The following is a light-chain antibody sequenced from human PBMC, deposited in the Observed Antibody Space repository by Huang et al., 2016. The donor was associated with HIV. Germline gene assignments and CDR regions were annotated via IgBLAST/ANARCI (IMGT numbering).Light chain of an antibody. Sequence: DIQMTQSPSSLSASIGDRVTITCRTSQTISNYLNWYQKIPVKVTRLLIYGVSRLPSGVPTRFSGGGSGTEFTFTISSLQPEDFATYYCQQSYSAPFTFAGGTKVDIK. CDR1: QTISNY. CDR3: QQSYSAPFT. V-gene: IGKV1-39*01. CDR2: GVS. J-gene: IGKJ4*01.